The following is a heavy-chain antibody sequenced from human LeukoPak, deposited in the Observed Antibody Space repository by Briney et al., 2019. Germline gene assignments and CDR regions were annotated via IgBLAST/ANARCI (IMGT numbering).Heavy chain of an antibody. CDR1: GFTVSSNY. CDR2: INGDGSST. J-gene: IGHJ5*02. CDR3: ARDRIAAAGTGWFDP. V-gene: IGHV3-74*01. Sequence: GGSLRLSCAASGFTVSSNYMSWVRQAPGKGLVWVSRINGDGSSTSYADSVKGRFTISRDNAKNTLYLQMNSLRAEDTAVYYCARDRIAAAGTGWFDPWGQGTLVTVSS. D-gene: IGHD6-13*01.